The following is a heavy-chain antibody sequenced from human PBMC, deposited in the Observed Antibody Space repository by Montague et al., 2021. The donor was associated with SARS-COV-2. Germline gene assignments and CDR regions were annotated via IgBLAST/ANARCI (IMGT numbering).Heavy chain of an antibody. J-gene: IGHJ4*02. CDR2: NYYSGST. Sequence: SETLSLTCTVSGDSNSSSSYYWGWSRQPPGKGLEWMGSNYYSGSTYYNPSLKSRVTIFVDTSKNQFSLKLNSVTAADTAVYYCARHGKTRIAMIVVVIGYFDYWGQGTLVTVSS. CDR3: ARHGKTRIAMIVVVIGYFDY. V-gene: IGHV4-39*01. D-gene: IGHD3-22*01. CDR1: GDSNSSSSYY.